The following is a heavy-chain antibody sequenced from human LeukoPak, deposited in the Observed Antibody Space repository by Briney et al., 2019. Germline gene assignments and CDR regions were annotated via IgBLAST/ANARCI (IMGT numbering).Heavy chain of an antibody. Sequence: ASETLSLTCTVSGGSISSYYWSWIRQPPGKGLEWIGYIYYSGSTNYNPSLKSRVTISVDTSKNQFSLRLSSVTAADTAVYYCARRRAEGGSNGHYNWFDPWGQGTLVTVSS. CDR3: ARRRAEGGSNGHYNWFDP. CDR2: IYYSGST. CDR1: GGSISSYY. V-gene: IGHV4-59*08. J-gene: IGHJ5*02. D-gene: IGHD6-13*01.